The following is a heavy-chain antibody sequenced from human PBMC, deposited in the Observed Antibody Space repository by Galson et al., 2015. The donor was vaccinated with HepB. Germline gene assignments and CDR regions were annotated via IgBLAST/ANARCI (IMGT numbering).Heavy chain of an antibody. CDR3: AIGRLVVVVAARGYYYYYMDV. Sequence: SVKVSCKASGGTFSSYAISWVRQAPGQGLEWMGGIIPIFGTANYAQKFQGRVTITADESTSTAYMELSSLRSEDTAVYYCAIGRLVVVVAARGYYYYYMDVWGKGTTVTVSS. CDR2: IIPIFGTA. J-gene: IGHJ6*03. D-gene: IGHD2-15*01. V-gene: IGHV1-69*13. CDR1: GGTFSSYA.